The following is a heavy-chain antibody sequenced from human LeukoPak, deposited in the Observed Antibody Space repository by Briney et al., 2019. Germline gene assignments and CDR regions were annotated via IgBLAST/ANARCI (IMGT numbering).Heavy chain of an antibody. V-gene: IGHV3-23*01. Sequence: GGSLRLSCAASGFTFSNYDMGWVRQAPGEGLEWVSTISGSGTGTYYTDSVKGRFTISRDNSKNTLYLQMNSLRAEDTAVYYCAKTRPLDSSSWSHGDYWGQGTLVTVSS. J-gene: IGHJ4*02. D-gene: IGHD6-13*01. CDR2: ISGSGTGT. CDR1: GFTFSNYD. CDR3: AKTRPLDSSSWSHGDY.